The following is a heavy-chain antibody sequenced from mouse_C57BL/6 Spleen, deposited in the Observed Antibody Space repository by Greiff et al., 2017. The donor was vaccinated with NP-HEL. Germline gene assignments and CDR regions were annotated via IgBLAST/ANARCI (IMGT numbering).Heavy chain of an antibody. CDR2: IHPNSGST. CDR3: AREHPYFDY. J-gene: IGHJ2*01. Sequence: QVQLQQPGAELVKPGASVKLSCKASGYTFTSYWMHWVKQRPGQGLEWIGMIHPNSGSTNYNEKFKSKATLTVDKSSSTAYVQLSSLTSEDSAVYYCAREHPYFDYWGQGTTLTVSS. CDR1: GYTFTSYW. V-gene: IGHV1-64*01.